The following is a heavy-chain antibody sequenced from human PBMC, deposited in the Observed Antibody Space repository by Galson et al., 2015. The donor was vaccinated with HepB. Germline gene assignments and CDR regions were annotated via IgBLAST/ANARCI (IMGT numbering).Heavy chain of an antibody. CDR1: GYSFSSFW. CDR3: ARRPSIYPDHGMDG. D-gene: IGHD4-11*01. V-gene: IGHV5-51*01. J-gene: IGHJ6*02. CDR2: IYPGDSDT. Sequence: QSGAEVKKPGASLKISCKGSGYSFSSFWIGWVRQVPGKGLEWMGIIYPGDSDTRYSPSFQGQVTISADKSSSTAYLQWSSLNASDTAVYFCARRPSIYPDHGMDGRGQGTTVIVSS.